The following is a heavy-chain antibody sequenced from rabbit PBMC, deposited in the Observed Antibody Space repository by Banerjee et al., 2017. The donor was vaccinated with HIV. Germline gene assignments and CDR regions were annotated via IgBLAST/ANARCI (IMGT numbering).Heavy chain of an antibody. CDR1: GFSFSSKYV. V-gene: IGHV1S45*01. D-gene: IGHD4-2*01. CDR2: INTSSGNT. Sequence: QEHLEESGGDLVKPEGSLTLTCTASGFSFSSKYVMCWVRQAPGKGLEWIGCINTSSGNTVYASWAKGRFTISRTSSTTVTLQMTSLTAADTATYFCARDAGVIGWNFKLWGQGTLVTVS. J-gene: IGHJ4*01. CDR3: ARDAGVIGWNFKL.